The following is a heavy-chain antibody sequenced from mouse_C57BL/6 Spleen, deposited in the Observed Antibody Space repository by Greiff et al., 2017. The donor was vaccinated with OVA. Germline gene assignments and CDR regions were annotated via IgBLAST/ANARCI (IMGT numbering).Heavy chain of an antibody. Sequence: QVQLQQPGAELVRPGSSVKLSCKASGYTFTSYWMHWVKQRPIQGLEWIGNIDPSDGDTHYNQKFKDKATLTVDKSSSPAYMQLSSLTSEDSAVYCGAEASYNASGYRWYFDDWGTGTTVTVSS. CDR3: AEASYNASGYRWYFDD. CDR2: IDPSDGDT. D-gene: IGHD1-1*01. CDR1: GYTFTSYW. V-gene: IGHV1-52*01. J-gene: IGHJ1*03.